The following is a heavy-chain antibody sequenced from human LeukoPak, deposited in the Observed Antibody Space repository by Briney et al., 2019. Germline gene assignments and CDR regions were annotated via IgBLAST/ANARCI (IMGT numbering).Heavy chain of an antibody. Sequence: GGSLRLSCAASGFTFSSYGMHWVRQAPGKGLEWVAVISYDGSNKYYADSVKGRFTISRDNAKNSLYLQMNSLRAEDTAVYYCARDLMGIAYRGAFYYWGQGTLVTVSS. CDR1: GFTFSSYG. J-gene: IGHJ4*02. CDR2: ISYDGSNK. D-gene: IGHD6-13*01. V-gene: IGHV3-30*03. CDR3: ARDLMGIAYRGAFYY.